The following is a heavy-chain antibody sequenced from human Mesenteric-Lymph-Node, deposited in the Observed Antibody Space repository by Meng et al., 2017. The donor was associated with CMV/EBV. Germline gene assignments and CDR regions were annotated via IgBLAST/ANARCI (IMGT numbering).Heavy chain of an antibody. CDR1: NYA. CDR3: AKGDYCSSSSCYTFSSRGFDP. Sequence: NYAMNWVRLSPGKGLAWVSSISGSGDYTHHADSVKGRFTISRDNSKNTLYLQMNSLRAEDTAVYYCAKGDYCSSSSCYTFSSRGFDPWGQGTLVTVSS. D-gene: IGHD2-2*02. J-gene: IGHJ5*02. CDR2: ISGSGDYT. V-gene: IGHV3-23*01.